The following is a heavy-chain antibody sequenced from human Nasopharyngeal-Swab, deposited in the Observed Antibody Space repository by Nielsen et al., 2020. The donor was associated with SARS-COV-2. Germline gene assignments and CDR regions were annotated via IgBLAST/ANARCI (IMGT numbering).Heavy chain of an antibody. CDR1: GVIFSKYW. CDR3: VKHQGSSSDQ. V-gene: IGHV3-74*01. CDR2: VNQDGSRT. J-gene: IGHJ4*02. Sequence: GGSLRLSCVSSGVIFSKYWMHWVRQAPGKGLVFVSRVNQDGSRTDYADSVRGRFTISRDNAKNTLYLQMNSLRVEDTAVYYCVKHQGSSSDQWGQGTLVTVSS.